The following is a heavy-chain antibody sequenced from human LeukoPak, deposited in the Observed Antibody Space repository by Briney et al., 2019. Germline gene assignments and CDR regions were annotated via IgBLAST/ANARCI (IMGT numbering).Heavy chain of an antibody. D-gene: IGHD3-22*01. CDR1: GYTFTSYG. CDR3: ARDPYYDSSGYFDWFDP. CDR2: IRAYNGNT. J-gene: IGHJ5*02. Sequence: ASVKVSCKASGYTFTSYGISWVRQAPGQGLEWMGWIRAYNGNTNYAQKLQGRVTMTTDTSTSTAYMELRSLRSDDTAVYYCARDPYYDSSGYFDWFDPWGQGTLVTVSS. V-gene: IGHV1-18*01.